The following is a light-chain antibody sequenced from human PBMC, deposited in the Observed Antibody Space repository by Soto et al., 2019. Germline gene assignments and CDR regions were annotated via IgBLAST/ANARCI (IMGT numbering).Light chain of an antibody. V-gene: IGLV2-14*01. CDR3: CSYTTSNTRQIV. Sequence: QSALTQPASVSGSPGQSITISCTGTSSYVGGYNYVSWYQQHTGKAPKFMIYDVSNRPSGVSNRFSGSKSGNTASLTISGLQAEDEADYYCCSYTTSNTRQIVFGTGTKLTVL. CDR1: SSYVGGYNY. CDR2: DVS. J-gene: IGLJ1*01.